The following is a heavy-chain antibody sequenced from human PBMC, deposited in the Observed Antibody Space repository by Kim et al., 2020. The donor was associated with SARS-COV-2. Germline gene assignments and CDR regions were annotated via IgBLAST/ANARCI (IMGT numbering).Heavy chain of an antibody. J-gene: IGHJ4*01. CDR3: ARDSGFGELSEYYFDY. CDR2: ISYDGSNK. D-gene: IGHD3-10*01. Sequence: GGSLRLSCAASGFTFSSYAMHWVRQAPGKGLEWVAVISYDGSNKYYADSVKGRFTISRDNSKNTLYLQMNSLRAEDTAVYYCARDSGFGELSEYYFDYWG. CDR1: GFTFSSYA. V-gene: IGHV3-30*04.